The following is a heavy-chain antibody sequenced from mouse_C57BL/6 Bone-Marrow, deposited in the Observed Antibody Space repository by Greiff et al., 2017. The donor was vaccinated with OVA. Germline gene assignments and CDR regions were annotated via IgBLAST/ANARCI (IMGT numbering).Heavy chain of an antibody. J-gene: IGHJ3*01. Sequence: VQLQQSGAELVRPGASVTLSCKASGYTFTDYEMNWVKQTPGKGMEWIGAIDPERGGTDYNQKDKDKDILTTAKATITAYMELRSLTCEDSAVYYCTGHYDYDDGGAWFAYWGQGTLVTVSA. CDR1: GYTFTDYE. V-gene: IGHV1-15*01. CDR3: TGHYDYDDGGAWFAY. CDR2: IDPERGGT. D-gene: IGHD2-4*01.